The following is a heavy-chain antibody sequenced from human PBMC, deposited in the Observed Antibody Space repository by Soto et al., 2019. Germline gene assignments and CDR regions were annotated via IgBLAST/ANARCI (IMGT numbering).Heavy chain of an antibody. Sequence: PSETLSLTCAVYGGSFSGYYWSWIRQPPGKGLEWIGEINHSGSTNYNPSLKSRVTISVDTSKNQFSLKLSSVTAADTAVYYCARGRTFGYWGQGNLVTVSS. CDR1: GGSFSGYY. V-gene: IGHV4-34*01. D-gene: IGHD1-7*01. CDR2: INHSGST. CDR3: ARGRTFGY. J-gene: IGHJ4*02.